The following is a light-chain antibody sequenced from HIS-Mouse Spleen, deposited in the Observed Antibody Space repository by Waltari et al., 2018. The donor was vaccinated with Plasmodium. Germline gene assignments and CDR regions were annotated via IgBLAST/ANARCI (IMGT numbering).Light chain of an antibody. J-gene: IGKJ2*01. CDR2: WAS. Sequence: DIVMTQSPDSLAVSLGERDTITCKSSQSVLYSSNNKNYLAWYQQKPGQPPKLLMYWASTRESGVPDRFSGSGSGTDFTLTISSLQAEDVAVYYCQQYYSTPYTFGQGTKLEIK. V-gene: IGKV4-1*01. CDR1: QSVLYSSNNKNY. CDR3: QQYYSTPYT.